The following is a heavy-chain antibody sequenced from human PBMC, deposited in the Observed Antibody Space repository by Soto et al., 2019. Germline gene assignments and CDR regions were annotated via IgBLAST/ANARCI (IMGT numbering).Heavy chain of an antibody. V-gene: IGHV3-23*01. D-gene: IGHD2-2*02. CDR2: ISGSGGST. Sequence: GGSLRLSCAASGFTFSSYAMSWVRQAPGKGLEWVSAISGSGGSTYYADSVKGRFTISRDNSKNTLYLQMNSLRAEDTAVYYCAKSSCSSTSCYMDYYRMDVWGQGTTVTVSS. J-gene: IGHJ6*02. CDR3: AKSSCSSTSCYMDYYRMDV. CDR1: GFTFSSYA.